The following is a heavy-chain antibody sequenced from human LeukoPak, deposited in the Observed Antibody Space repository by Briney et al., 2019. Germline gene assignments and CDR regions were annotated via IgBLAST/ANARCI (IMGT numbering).Heavy chain of an antibody. V-gene: IGHV3-66*02. CDR2: VYSGGST. D-gene: IGHD5-24*01. Sequence: GGSLRLSCAASGFTVSSNYMSWVRQAPGKGLEWVSVVYSGGSTYYADSVKGRFTISRDNSKNTLYLQMNSLRAEDTAVYYCARDPRDGYNWSYWGQGTLVTVSS. CDR3: ARDPRDGYNWSY. CDR1: GFTVSSNY. J-gene: IGHJ4*02.